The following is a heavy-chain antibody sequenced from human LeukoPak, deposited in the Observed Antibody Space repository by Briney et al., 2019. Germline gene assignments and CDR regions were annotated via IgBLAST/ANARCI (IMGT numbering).Heavy chain of an antibody. D-gene: IGHD6-19*01. Sequence: GGSLRLSCATSGFTFSDRSINWVRQAPGKGLEWVAYISGSSNYINYADSVKGRFTISRDNAKTSVYLQMSSLRAEDTALYYCAREPSGWYVDYWGQGTLVTVSS. CDR2: ISGSSNYI. CDR3: AREPSGWYVDY. CDR1: GFTFSDRS. J-gene: IGHJ4*02. V-gene: IGHV3-21*01.